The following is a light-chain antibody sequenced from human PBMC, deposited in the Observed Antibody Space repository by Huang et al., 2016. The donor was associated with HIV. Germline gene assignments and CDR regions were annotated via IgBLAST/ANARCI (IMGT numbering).Light chain of an antibody. Sequence: EIVLTQSPGTLSLSPGERATLSCRASQSVSSSYLALYQQKPGQAPRLLIYGASSRAIGIPDRFSGSGSGTDFTLTISRLEPEDFAVYYCQQYGSSPPTFGQGTKVEIK. CDR2: GAS. CDR1: QSVSSSY. J-gene: IGKJ1*01. V-gene: IGKV3-20*01. CDR3: QQYGSSPPT.